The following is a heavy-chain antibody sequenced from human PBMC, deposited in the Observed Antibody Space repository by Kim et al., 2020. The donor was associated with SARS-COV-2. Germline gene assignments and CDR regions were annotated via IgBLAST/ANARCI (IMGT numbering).Heavy chain of an antibody. CDR2: IYYSGST. Sequence: SETLSLTCTVSGGSISSYYWSWIRQPPGKGLEWIGYIYYSGSTNYNPSLKSRVTISVDTSKNQFSLKLSSVTAADTAVYYCASFMVRGVNAFDIWGQGTMVTVSS. CDR1: GGSISSYY. CDR3: ASFMVRGVNAFDI. J-gene: IGHJ3*02. D-gene: IGHD3-10*01. V-gene: IGHV4-59*01.